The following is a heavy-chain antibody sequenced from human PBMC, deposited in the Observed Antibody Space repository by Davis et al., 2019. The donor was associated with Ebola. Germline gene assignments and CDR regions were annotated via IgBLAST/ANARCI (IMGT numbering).Heavy chain of an antibody. CDR3: AREMSATGHACDI. Sequence: AASVKVSCKASGYTFVDYYVHWVRQAPGQGFEWMGRVDCRSGVTDRAQNFQGRVTMTRDTSITTAYMELRSLTSDDTALYYCAREMSATGHACDIWGQGTMVTVSS. D-gene: IGHD1-14*01. CDR1: GYTFVDYY. V-gene: IGHV1-2*06. CDR2: VDCRSGVT. J-gene: IGHJ3*02.